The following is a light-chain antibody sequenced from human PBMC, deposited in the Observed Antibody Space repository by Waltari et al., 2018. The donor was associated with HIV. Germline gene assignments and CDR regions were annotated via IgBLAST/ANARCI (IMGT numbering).Light chain of an antibody. CDR3: SSYTSSSTYYV. J-gene: IGLJ1*01. CDR2: AVS. Sequence: QSALTQHASVYGSPGQPITIPSPVTSSDVVGYNHFSWYQQHPGKAPKLMISAVSNRPSGVSNRFSGSKSGNTASLTISGLQAEDEADYYCSSYTSSSTYYVFGTGTKVTVL. V-gene: IGLV2-14*03. CDR1: SSDVVGYNH.